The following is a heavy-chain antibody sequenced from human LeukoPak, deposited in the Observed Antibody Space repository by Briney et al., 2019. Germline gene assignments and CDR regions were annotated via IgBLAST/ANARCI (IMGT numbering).Heavy chain of an antibody. Sequence: GGSLRLSCAASGFTFSGFWMHWVRQAPGKGLVWVSCISFDGSDATYADSVKGRFTISRDNAKNTLHLQMNNLRVEDTAVYYCAKSVSSYYDWFDPWGQGTLVIVSS. CDR3: AKSVSSYYDWFDP. D-gene: IGHD3-22*01. CDR2: ISFDGSDA. J-gene: IGHJ5*02. CDR1: GFTFSGFW. V-gene: IGHV3-74*01.